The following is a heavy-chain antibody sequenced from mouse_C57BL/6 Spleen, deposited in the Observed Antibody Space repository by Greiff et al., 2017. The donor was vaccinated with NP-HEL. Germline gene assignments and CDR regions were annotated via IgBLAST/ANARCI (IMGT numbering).Heavy chain of an antibody. CDR3: ARSLGRWYFDV. D-gene: IGHD4-1*01. CDR1: GFTFTDYY. Sequence: EVHLVESGGGLVQPGGSLSLSCAASGFTFTDYYMSWVRQPPGKALEWLGFIRNKANGYTTEYSASVKGRFTISRDNSQSILYLQMNALRAEDSATYYCARSLGRWYFDVWGTGTTVTVSS. V-gene: IGHV7-3*01. CDR2: IRNKANGYTT. J-gene: IGHJ1*03.